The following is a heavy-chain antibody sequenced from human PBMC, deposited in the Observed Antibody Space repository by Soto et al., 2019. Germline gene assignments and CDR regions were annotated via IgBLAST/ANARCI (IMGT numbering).Heavy chain of an antibody. CDR1: GILTFSGSCY. V-gene: IGHV4-31*03. CDR2: IFNSGSA. J-gene: IGHJ4*02. Sequence: SQTLPLPCSVSGILTFSGSCYWSWIRQRPGKGLECLGYIFNSGSAYYNPSLRSRVTISIDTSKDEFSLTWSSVTAADTAVYFCARGYSGYDYNFDYWGQGISVTVSS. D-gene: IGHD5-12*01. CDR3: ARGYSGYDYNFDY.